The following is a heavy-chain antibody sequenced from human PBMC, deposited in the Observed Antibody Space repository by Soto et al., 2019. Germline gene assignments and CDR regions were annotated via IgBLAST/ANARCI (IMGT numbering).Heavy chain of an antibody. Sequence: SETLSLTCAVYGGSFSGYYWSWIRQPPGKGLEWIGEINHSGSTNYNPSLKSRVTISVDTSKNQFSLKLSSVTAADTAVYYCARIRLRYFDWLAPFDYWGQGTLVTVSS. D-gene: IGHD3-9*01. J-gene: IGHJ4*02. CDR1: GGSFSGYY. V-gene: IGHV4-34*01. CDR2: INHSGST. CDR3: ARIRLRYFDWLAPFDY.